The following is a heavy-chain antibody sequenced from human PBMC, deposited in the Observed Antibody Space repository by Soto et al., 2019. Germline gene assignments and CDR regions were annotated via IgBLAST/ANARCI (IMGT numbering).Heavy chain of an antibody. J-gene: IGHJ6*02. CDR3: ARGPRGVIITSYYFAMDV. D-gene: IGHD3-10*01. V-gene: IGHV4-34*01. CDR1: GGSFSGYY. CDR2: INHSGRT. Sequence: SETLSLTCAVYGGSFSGYYWSWIRQPPGKGLEWIGDINHSGRTNYSPSLKSRVTISTDMSKNQFSLRLTSVTAADTALYYCARGPRGVIITSYYFAMDVWGQGTTVTVSS.